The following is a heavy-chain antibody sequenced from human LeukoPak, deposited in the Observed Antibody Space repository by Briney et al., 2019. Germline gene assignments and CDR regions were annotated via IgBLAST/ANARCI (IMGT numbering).Heavy chain of an antibody. CDR1: GGSISSYY. CDR3: ARDGGWGSTFDY. J-gene: IGHJ4*02. D-gene: IGHD1-1*01. CDR2: IYYSGST. Sequence: SETLSLTCTVSGGSISSYYWSWIRQPPGKGLEWIGYIYYSGSTNYNPSLKSRVTISVDTSKNQFSLKMSSVTDADTAVYYCARDGGWGSTFDYWGQGTLVTVSS. V-gene: IGHV4-59*12.